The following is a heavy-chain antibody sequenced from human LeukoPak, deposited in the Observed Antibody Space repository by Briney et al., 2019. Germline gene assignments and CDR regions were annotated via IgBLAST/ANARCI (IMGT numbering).Heavy chain of an antibody. D-gene: IGHD6-19*01. CDR3: ARVITVATGSDY. CDR1: GYTFTGYY. CDR2: INANSGGT. Sequence: ASVKVSCKASGYTFTGYYMHWVRQAPGQGLEWMGWINANSGGTNYAQKFQGRVTMTRGTSINTAYMELSRLRSDDTAVYYCARVITVATGSDYWGQGTLVTVSS. J-gene: IGHJ4*02. V-gene: IGHV1-2*02.